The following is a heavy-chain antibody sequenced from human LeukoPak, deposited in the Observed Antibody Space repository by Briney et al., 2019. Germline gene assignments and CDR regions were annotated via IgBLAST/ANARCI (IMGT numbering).Heavy chain of an antibody. J-gene: IGHJ3*02. CDR2: INHSGST. V-gene: IGHV4-39*07. CDR1: GGSISSGGYY. CDR3: ARVLRWLQAFDI. D-gene: IGHD5-24*01. Sequence: SETLSLTCTVSGGSISSGGYYWSWIRQHPGKGLEWIGEINHSGSTNYNPSLKSRVTISVDTSKNQFSLKLSSVTAADTAVYYCARVLRWLQAFDIWGQGTMVTVSS.